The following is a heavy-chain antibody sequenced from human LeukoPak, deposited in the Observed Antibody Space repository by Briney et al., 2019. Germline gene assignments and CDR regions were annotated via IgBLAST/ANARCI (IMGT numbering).Heavy chain of an antibody. V-gene: IGHV4-61*01. J-gene: IGHJ4*02. CDR2: IYYSGST. CDR1: GGSFSSGSYY. Sequence: PSETLSLTCTVSGGSFSSGSYYWSWIRQPPGKGLEWIGYIYYSGSTNYNPSPKSRVTISVDTSKNQFSLKLSSVTAADTAVYYCARLTYGSGSYFVLDYWGQGTLVTVSS. D-gene: IGHD3-10*01. CDR3: ARLTYGSGSYFVLDY.